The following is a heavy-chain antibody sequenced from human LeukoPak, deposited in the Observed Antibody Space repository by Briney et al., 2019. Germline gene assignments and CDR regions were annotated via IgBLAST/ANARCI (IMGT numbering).Heavy chain of an antibody. V-gene: IGHV4-34*01. D-gene: IGHD6-6*01. J-gene: IGHJ4*02. CDR1: GGSISSYY. CDR2: INHSGST. Sequence: PSETLSLTCTVSGGSISSYYWSWIRQPPGKGLEWIGEINHSGSTNYNPSLKSRVTISVDTSKNQFSLKLSSVTAADTAVYYCARRVYSSSRVDYWGQGTLVTVSS. CDR3: ARRVYSSSRVDY.